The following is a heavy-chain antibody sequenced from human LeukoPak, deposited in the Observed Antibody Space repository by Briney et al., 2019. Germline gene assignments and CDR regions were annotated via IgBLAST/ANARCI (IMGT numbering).Heavy chain of an antibody. V-gene: IGHV5-51*01. CDR2: IYPPDSDA. Sequence: GESLKISCKGSGYRFTSYWIGWVRQMPGKGLEWMGIIYPPDSDATYSPSFQGQVTISADKSISTVYLQWSSLKASDTAMYYCARRGDWFDPWGQGTLVTVSS. CDR3: ARRGDWFDP. D-gene: IGHD3-10*01. CDR1: GYRFTSYW. J-gene: IGHJ5*02.